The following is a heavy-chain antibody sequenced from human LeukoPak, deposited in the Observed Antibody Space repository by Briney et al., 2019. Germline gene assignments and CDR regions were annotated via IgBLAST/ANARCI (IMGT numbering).Heavy chain of an antibody. J-gene: IGHJ4*02. CDR1: GFTFSSYA. Sequence: PGRSLRLSCAASGFTFSSYAMHWVRQAPGKGLEWVAVISYDGSNKYYADSVKGRFTISRDNSKNTLYLQMNSLRAEDMAVYYCARDSGSLPPYFDYWGQGTLVTVSS. V-gene: IGHV3-30-3*01. CDR3: ARDSGSLPPYFDY. D-gene: IGHD1-26*01. CDR2: ISYDGSNK.